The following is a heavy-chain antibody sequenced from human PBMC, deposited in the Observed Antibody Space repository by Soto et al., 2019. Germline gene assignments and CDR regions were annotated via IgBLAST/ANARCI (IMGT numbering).Heavy chain of an antibody. D-gene: IGHD4-17*01. CDR3: ARCSLTTHYYYYGMDF. CDR2: MNPNSGNT. Sequence: GASVKVSCKASGYTFTSYDINWVRQATGQGLEWMGWMNPNSGNTGYAQKFQGRVTMTRNTSISTAYMELSSLRSEDTAVYYCARCSLTTHYYYYGMDFWGQGTTVTVSS. CDR1: GYTFTSYD. V-gene: IGHV1-8*01. J-gene: IGHJ6*02.